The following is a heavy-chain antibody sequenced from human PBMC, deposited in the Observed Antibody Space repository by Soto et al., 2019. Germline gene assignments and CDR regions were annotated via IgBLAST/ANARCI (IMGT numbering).Heavy chain of an antibody. CDR3: ASAAHSLETKHPFDY. J-gene: IGHJ4*02. D-gene: IGHD6-25*01. CDR2: NNPSGGST. Sequence: ASVKVSFKASGYTFTSYYMHLVRQAPGQVLEWMGINNPSGGSTSYAQKFQGRVTMTRDTSTSTVYMELSSLRSEDTAVYYCASAAHSLETKHPFDYWGQGTLVTVSS. V-gene: IGHV1-46*01. CDR1: GYTFTSYY.